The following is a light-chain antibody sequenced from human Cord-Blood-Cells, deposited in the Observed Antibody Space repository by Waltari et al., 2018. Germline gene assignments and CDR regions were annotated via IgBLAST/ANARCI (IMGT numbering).Light chain of an antibody. J-gene: IGKJ2*01. Sequence: AIRMTQSPSSLSASTGDRVTTTCRVSQSISSYLALYQQKPGKTPMLLIYAAPTLQSGVPARCSGSGCGTDFTLTSISLQSEDFATYYRHQYYSYPYTFGQVTKLEIK. V-gene: IGKV1-8*01. CDR2: AAP. CDR3: HQYYSYPYT. CDR1: QSISSY.